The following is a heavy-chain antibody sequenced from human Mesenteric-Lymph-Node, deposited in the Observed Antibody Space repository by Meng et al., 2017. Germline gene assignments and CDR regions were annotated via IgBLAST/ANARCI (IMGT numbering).Heavy chain of an antibody. D-gene: IGHD2/OR15-2a*01. CDR3: ARDVTAFDI. J-gene: IGHJ3*02. Sequence: GESLKISCAGSGFTFSDYRLNWVRQAPGKGLEWVSSITSSSSYMSYAESVKGRFTISRDNAKNSVYLQMNSLRAEDTAVYYCARDVTAFDIWGQGTMVTVSS. V-gene: IGHV3-21*01. CDR1: GFTFSDYR. CDR2: ITSSSSYM.